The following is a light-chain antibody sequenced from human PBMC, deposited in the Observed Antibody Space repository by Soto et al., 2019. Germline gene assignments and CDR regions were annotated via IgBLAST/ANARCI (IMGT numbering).Light chain of an antibody. CDR2: EVS. J-gene: IGLJ1*01. V-gene: IGLV2-8*01. CDR1: SIDVGGYNY. CDR3: SSYAGIFYV. Sequence: QSVLTQPPSASGAPGQSVTLSCTGTSIDVGGYNYVSWYQQHPGKAPKLMIYEVSKRPSGVPDRFSGSKSGNTASLTVSGLQAEDEADYYCSSYAGIFYVFGTGTKVTVL.